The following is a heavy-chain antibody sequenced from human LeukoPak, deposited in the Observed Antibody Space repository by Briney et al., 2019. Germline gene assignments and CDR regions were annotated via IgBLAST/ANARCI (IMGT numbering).Heavy chain of an antibody. CDR3: ARGSSFDGYCSAGACDAGYYDS. D-gene: IGHD2-15*01. CDR2: INHRGSS. J-gene: IGHJ4*02. V-gene: IGHV4-34*01. CDR1: GDSFSAYF. Sequence: SETLSLTCAVYGDSFSAYFWNWIRQAPGKPLEYIGEINHRGSSHYNPSLKTRVTLSVDTSKNQFPLMLTSVTAADTALYFCARGSSFDGYCSAGACDAGYYDSWGQGTPVTVSS.